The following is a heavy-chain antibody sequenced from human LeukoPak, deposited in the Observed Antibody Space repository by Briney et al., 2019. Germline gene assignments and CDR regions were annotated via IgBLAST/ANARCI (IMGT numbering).Heavy chain of an antibody. CDR1: GFTFRSYA. CDR3: ASNWNPDS. J-gene: IGHJ4*02. CDR2: ISASGDTT. D-gene: IGHD1-20*01. V-gene: IGHV3-23*01. Sequence: GGSLRLSCAASGFTFRSYAMSWVRQAPGKGLEWVSSISASGDTTYYVDSVKGRFTISRDNSRSTLSLQMNSLRAEDTAVYYCASNWNPDSWGQGTLVTVSS.